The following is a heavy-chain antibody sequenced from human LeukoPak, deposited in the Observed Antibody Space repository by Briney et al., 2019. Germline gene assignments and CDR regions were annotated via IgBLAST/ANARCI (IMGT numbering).Heavy chain of an antibody. CDR3: ARNYYGSGSYYQLDY. CDR2: INPNSGGT. Sequence: ASVKVSCKASGYTFTGYYMHWVRQAPGQGLEWMGWINPNSGGTNYAQKFQGRVTMTRDTSISTAYMELSRLRSDDTAVYYCARNYYGSGSYYQLDYWGQGTLVTASS. CDR1: GYTFTGYY. J-gene: IGHJ4*02. V-gene: IGHV1-2*02. D-gene: IGHD3-10*01.